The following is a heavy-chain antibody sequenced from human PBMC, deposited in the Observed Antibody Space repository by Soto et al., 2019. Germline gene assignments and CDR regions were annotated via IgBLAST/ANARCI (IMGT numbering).Heavy chain of an antibody. V-gene: IGHV3-7*03. CDR3: AGGLGWYFDL. Sequence: EVQLVESGGGLVQPGGSLRLSCAASGFTFSSYWMIWVRQAPGKGLEWVSNIKGDGSETYYVDSVKGRFTISRDNANNSLYLQMNSLRAEDTALYYCAGGLGWYFDLWGRGALLTVSS. J-gene: IGHJ2*01. CDR1: GFTFSSYW. CDR2: IKGDGSET.